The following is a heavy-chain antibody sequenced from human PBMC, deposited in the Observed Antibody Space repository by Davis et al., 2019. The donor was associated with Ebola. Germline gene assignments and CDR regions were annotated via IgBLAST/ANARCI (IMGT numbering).Heavy chain of an antibody. CDR1: GYTFTSYA. J-gene: IGHJ4*02. Sequence: ASVKVSCKASGYTFTSYAMHWVXXXXGERLEWMGCINAGNGNTKYSQKFQGRVTITRDTSASTAYMELSSLRSEDTAVYYCARDHYSGSGSWTDWGQGTLVTVSS. CDR2: INAGNGNT. CDR3: ARDHYSGSGSWTD. D-gene: IGHD3-10*01. V-gene: IGHV1-3*01.